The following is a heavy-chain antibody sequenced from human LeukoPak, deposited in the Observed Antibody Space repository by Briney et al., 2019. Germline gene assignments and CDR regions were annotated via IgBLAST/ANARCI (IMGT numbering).Heavy chain of an antibody. J-gene: IGHJ4*02. CDR2: IFYSGST. Sequence: PSETLSLTCTASGGSISGYYWSWIRQPPGRGLEWIGYIFYSGSTTYNPSLKSRVTTSVDTAKNQFSLKLTSVTAADTAVYYCARVFRGEWLRLSYWGQGTLVTVSS. V-gene: IGHV4-59*01. CDR1: GGSISGYY. D-gene: IGHD5-12*01. CDR3: ARVFRGEWLRLSY.